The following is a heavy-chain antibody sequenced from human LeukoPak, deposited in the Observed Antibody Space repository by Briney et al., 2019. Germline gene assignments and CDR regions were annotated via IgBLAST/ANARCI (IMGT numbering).Heavy chain of an antibody. CDR2: INSDGSST. CDR3: ARGVGYCSSTSCYWWFDP. CDR1: GFTFSSYW. V-gene: IGHV3-74*01. Sequence: PGGSLRLSCAASGFTFSSYWMHWVRQAPGKGLVWVSRINSDGSSTSYADSVKGRFTISRDNAKNTLYLQMNSLRAEDTAVYYCARGVGYCSSTSCYWWFDPWGQGTPVTVSS. D-gene: IGHD2-2*01. J-gene: IGHJ5*02.